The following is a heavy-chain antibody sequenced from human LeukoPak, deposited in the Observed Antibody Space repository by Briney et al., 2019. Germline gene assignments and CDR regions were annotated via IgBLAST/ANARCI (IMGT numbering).Heavy chain of an antibody. J-gene: IGHJ4*02. CDR3: ASWRQQLTRLFDY. Sequence: GGSLRLSCAASGFTFSSYSMNWVRQAPGKGLEWVSSISSSSSYIYYADSVKGRFTISRDNAKNPLYLQMNSLRAEDTAVYYCASWRQQLTRLFDYWGQGTLVTISS. V-gene: IGHV3-21*01. CDR1: GFTFSSYS. D-gene: IGHD6-13*01. CDR2: ISSSSSYI.